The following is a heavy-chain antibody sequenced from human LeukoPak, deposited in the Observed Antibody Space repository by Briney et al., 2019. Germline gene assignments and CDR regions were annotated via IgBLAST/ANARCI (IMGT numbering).Heavy chain of an antibody. CDR3: ARDRIAAAGFFDY. V-gene: IGHV4-59*01. Sequence: PSETLSLTCTVSIGSISNYYWSWIRQPPGKGLEWIGYISYSGSTKYNPSLKSRVTISVDTSKNQFSLKLSSVTAADTAMYYCARDRIAAAGFFDYWGQGTLVTVSS. CDR2: ISYSGST. J-gene: IGHJ4*02. CDR1: IGSISNYY. D-gene: IGHD6-13*01.